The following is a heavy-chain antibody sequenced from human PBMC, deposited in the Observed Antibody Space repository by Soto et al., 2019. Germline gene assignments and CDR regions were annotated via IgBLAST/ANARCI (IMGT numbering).Heavy chain of an antibody. CDR3: VRDHLWAFDY. J-gene: IGHJ4*02. D-gene: IGHD3-10*01. V-gene: IGHV3-48*02. CDR2: IRDSDNTV. Sequence: EVQLVESGGTLVQPGGSLRLSCAASGFTFSSYSMNWVRQAPGKGLEWVSYIRDSDNTVNYADSVKGRFAISIDTAKDSLYLQMNSLRDEDTAVYYCVRDHLWAFDYWGPGKLVTVSS. CDR1: GFTFSSYS.